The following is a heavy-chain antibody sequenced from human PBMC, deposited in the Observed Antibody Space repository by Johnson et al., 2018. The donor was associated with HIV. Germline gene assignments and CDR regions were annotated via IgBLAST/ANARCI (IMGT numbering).Heavy chain of an antibody. D-gene: IGHD6-19*01. CDR2: IRSKAYGVTT. Sequence: VQLVESGGDLVKPGGSLRLSCTASGFTFGDYAMSWVRQAPGKGLEWVGFIRSKAYGVTTEYAASVKGRFIISRDDSKSIAYLQMNSLKTEDTAVYYCTRLYSSGWYGSAFDIWGQGTMVTVSS. CDR1: GFTFGDYA. J-gene: IGHJ3*02. V-gene: IGHV3-49*04. CDR3: TRLYSSGWYGSAFDI.